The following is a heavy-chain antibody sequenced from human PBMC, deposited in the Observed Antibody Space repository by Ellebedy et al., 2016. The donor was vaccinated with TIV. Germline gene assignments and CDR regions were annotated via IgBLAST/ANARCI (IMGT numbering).Heavy chain of an antibody. CDR3: ATTAGIALAGIDF. V-gene: IGHV1-24*01. D-gene: IGHD6-19*01. CDR2: FDPKHGGT. J-gene: IGHJ4*02. CDR1: GYTLTELS. Sequence: ASVKVSCKVSGYTLTELSMHWVRQAPGKGLEWMGTFDPKHGGTMYAQKFQGRVTMTEDTSTDTAYVELSSLRSEDTAVYYCATTAGIALAGIDFWGQGTLVTVSS.